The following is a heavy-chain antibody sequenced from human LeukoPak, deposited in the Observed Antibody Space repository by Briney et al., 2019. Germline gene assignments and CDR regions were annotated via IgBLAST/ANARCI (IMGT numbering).Heavy chain of an antibody. CDR1: GFTFSSYV. D-gene: IGHD5-12*01. V-gene: IGHV3-23*02. CDR2: MSGSGGST. J-gene: IGHJ6*02. Sequence: PGGSLRLSCAASGFTFSSYVMSWVRQAPGKGLEWVSGMSGSGGSTYYGDSVKGRFTISRDNSKNTLYLQMNSLRAEDTAVYYCAREVVATIPNYKTYYYYGMDVWGQGTTVTVSS. CDR3: AREVVATIPNYKTYYYYGMDV.